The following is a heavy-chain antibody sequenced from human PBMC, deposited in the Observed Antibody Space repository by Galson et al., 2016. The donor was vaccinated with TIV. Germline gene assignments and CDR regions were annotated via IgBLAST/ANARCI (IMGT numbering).Heavy chain of an antibody. CDR2: INPSSGGT. J-gene: IGHJ5*02. CDR3: ARGQSDSRGFAP. D-gene: IGHD2-21*02. V-gene: IGHV1-2*04. CDR1: GYSFTDYY. Sequence: SVKVSCKASGYSFTDYYIHWVRQAPGQGLEWMGWINPSSGGTFYAQRFQDWVTMTRDTSISTTYMDLSRLRPNDTAVYYCARGQSDSRGFAPWGQGTLVTVSS.